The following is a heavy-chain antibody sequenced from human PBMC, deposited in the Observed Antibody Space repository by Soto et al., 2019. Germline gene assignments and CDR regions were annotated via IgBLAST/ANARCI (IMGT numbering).Heavy chain of an antibody. CDR2: IYYSGST. J-gene: IGHJ4*02. Sequence: PSETLSLTCTVSGGSISSGGYYWSWIRQHPGKGLEWIGYIYYSGSTYYNPSLKSRVTISVDTSKNQFSLKLSSVTAADTAVYYCAREREAVRGGFSSSWSLPYFDYWGQGTQVTVSS. CDR1: GGSISSGGYY. CDR3: AREREAVRGGFSSSWSLPYFDY. V-gene: IGHV4-31*03. D-gene: IGHD6-13*01.